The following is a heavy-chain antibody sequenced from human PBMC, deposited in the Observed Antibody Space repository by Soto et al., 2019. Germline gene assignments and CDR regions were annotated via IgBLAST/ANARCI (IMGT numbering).Heavy chain of an antibody. CDR3: ASRVYDSRGYRPG. Sequence: QLQLQESGPGLVKPSETLSLTCTVSGGSISSSSYYWGWIRQPPGKGLEWIGSIYYSGSTYYNPCPKSRVTISVDTAKKQFSLKLSSVPAADTAVYYCASRVYDSRGYRPGWGQGTLVTVSS. V-gene: IGHV4-39*01. CDR2: IYYSGST. J-gene: IGHJ4*02. D-gene: IGHD3-22*01. CDR1: GGSISSSSYY.